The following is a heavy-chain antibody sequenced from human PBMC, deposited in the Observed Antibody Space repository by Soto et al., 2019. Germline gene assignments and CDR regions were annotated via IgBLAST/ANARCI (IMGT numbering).Heavy chain of an antibody. Sequence: SETLSLTCTVSGGTVSYSYWSWIRQSAGRGLEWIGRFDTSASTDYNPSLKSRLTISVDTSKNQFFLTLTSVTAADTAVYYCATGGASGWYLPEYWGQGTPVTV. CDR1: GGTVSYSY. V-gene: IGHV4-4*07. J-gene: IGHJ4*02. D-gene: IGHD6-19*01. CDR2: FDTSAST. CDR3: ATGGASGWYLPEY.